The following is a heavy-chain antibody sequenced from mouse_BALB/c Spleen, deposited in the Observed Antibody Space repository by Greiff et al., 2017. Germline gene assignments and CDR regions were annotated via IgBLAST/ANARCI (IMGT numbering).Heavy chain of an antibody. V-gene: IGHV2-6-2*01. CDR1: GFSLTSYG. Sequence: VQLQESGPDLVAPSQSLSITCTVSGFSLTSYGVHWVRQPPGKGLEWLVVIWSDGSTTYNSALKSRLSISKDNSKSQVFLKMNSLQANDTAIYYCASYDGYYLGYWGQGTTLTVSS. CDR2: IWSDGST. J-gene: IGHJ2*01. D-gene: IGHD2-3*01. CDR3: ASYDGYYLGY.